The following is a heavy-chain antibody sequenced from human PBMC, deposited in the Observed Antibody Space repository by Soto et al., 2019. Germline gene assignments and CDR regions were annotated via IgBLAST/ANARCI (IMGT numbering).Heavy chain of an antibody. CDR1: GGSMRNYF. CDR2: IHYSGTT. V-gene: IGHV4-59*12. CDR3: ARGVGGYSYGGLDS. D-gene: IGHD5-18*01. Sequence: PSETLSLTCTVSGGSMRNYFWTWIRQPPGKGLEWIGYIHYSGTTSFFPSYNPSLRSRVTISEDTSKNQFSLYLSSVTAADTAVIYCARGVGGYSYGGLDSWGQGTLVTVS. J-gene: IGHJ5*01.